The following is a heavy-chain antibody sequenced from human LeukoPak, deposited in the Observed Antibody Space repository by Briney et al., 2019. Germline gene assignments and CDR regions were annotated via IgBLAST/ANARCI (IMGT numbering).Heavy chain of an antibody. D-gene: IGHD3-16*01. CDR3: ARLETLGPRRFDF. CDR2: IYTDGTT. J-gene: IGHJ4*02. Sequence: PGGSLRLSCAASGFTFSNYYMGWVRQTPGKEVEWVSNIYTDGTTYYADSMKGRFTISRDNSKNTVHLQMNSLRVEDTAVYFCARLETLGPRRFDFWGQGTLVTVSS. CDR1: GFTFSNYY. V-gene: IGHV3-53*01.